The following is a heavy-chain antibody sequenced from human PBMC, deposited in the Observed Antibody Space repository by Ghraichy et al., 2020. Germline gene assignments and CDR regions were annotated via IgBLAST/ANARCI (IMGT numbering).Heavy chain of an antibody. CDR2: IKQDGSEK. D-gene: IGHD5/OR15-5a*01. CDR1: GFTFSSYW. CDR3: ARDIVSSSEGSQP. Sequence: GGSLRLSCAASGFTFSSYWMSWVRQAPGKGLEWVANIKQDGSEKYYVDSVKGRFTISRDNAKNSLYLQMNSLRAEDTAVYYCARDIVSSSEGSQPWGQGTLVTVSS. V-gene: IGHV3-7*01. J-gene: IGHJ4*02.